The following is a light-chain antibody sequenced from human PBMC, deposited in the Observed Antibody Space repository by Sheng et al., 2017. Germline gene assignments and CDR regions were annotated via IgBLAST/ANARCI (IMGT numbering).Light chain of an antibody. Sequence: EIVLTQSPATLSLSPGERATLSCRASQSVSSYLAWYQHKPGQAPRLLIYDASIRATGIPARFSGSGSGTDFSLTISSLEPEDFALYYCQQRSSWPSFGQGTRLEI. CDR1: QSVSSY. J-gene: IGKJ5*01. CDR3: QQRSSWPS. CDR2: DAS. V-gene: IGKV3-11*01.